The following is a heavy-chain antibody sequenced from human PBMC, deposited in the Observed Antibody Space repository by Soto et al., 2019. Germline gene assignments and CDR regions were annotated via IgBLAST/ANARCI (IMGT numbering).Heavy chain of an antibody. Sequence: QLQLQESGPGLVKPSETLSLTCTVSGGSISSSSYYWGWIRQPPGKGLEWIGSIYYSGSTYYNPSLKSRVTISVDTSKNQISLKLSSVTAADTAVYYCAREKQQLGGAFDIWGQGTMVTVSS. J-gene: IGHJ3*02. V-gene: IGHV4-39*02. CDR2: IYYSGST. CDR1: GGSISSSSYY. D-gene: IGHD6-13*01. CDR3: AREKQQLGGAFDI.